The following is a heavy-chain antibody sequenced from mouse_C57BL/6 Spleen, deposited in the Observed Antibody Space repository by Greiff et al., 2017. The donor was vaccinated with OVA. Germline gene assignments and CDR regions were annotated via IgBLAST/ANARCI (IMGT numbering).Heavy chain of an antibody. CDR2: IDPENGDT. D-gene: IGHD1-1*02. CDR3: TGWDRRYFDV. V-gene: IGHV14-4*01. CDR1: GFNIKDDY. Sequence: EVQLQQSGAELVRPGASVKLSCTASGFNIKDDYMHWVKQRLERGLEWIGWIDPENGDTEYDSKFQGKATITADTSYNTAYLQLSSLTSEDTAVYSCTGWDRRYFDVWGTGTTVTVSS. J-gene: IGHJ1*03.